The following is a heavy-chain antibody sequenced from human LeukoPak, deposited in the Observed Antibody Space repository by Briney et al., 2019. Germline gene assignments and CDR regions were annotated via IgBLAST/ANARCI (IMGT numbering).Heavy chain of an antibody. CDR1: GFTFSTSA. J-gene: IGHJ4*02. D-gene: IGHD3-3*01. CDR2: ISAGGSST. V-gene: IGHV3-23*01. CDR3: AKVGRADDYYFDY. Sequence: GGSLRLSRAASGFTFSTSAMSWVRQAPGKGLEWVSGISAGGSSTYYTDSVKGRFTISRDNSKNTLNLQVNSLRAEDTAVYYCAKVGRADDYYFDYWGQGTLVTVSS.